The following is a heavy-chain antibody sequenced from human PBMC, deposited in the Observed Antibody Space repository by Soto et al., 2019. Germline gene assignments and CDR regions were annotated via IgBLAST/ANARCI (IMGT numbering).Heavy chain of an antibody. V-gene: IGHV3-33*01. CDR2: IWYDGSNK. Sequence: GGSLRLSCAASGFSFSNYAMHWVRQAPGKGLEWVAVIWYDGSNKYYADSVKGRFTISKDNSQTTVYLQMNSLRAEDTAVYYCTRDPYGGSRYYFDSWGQGTLVTVSS. CDR1: GFSFSNYA. J-gene: IGHJ4*02. D-gene: IGHD1-26*01. CDR3: TRDPYGGSRYYFDS.